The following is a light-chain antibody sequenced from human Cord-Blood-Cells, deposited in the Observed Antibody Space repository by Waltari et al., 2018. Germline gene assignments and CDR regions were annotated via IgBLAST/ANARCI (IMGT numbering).Light chain of an antibody. CDR3: SSYTSSSTLV. CDR1: SSDVGGYNY. Sequence: QSALTQPASVSGSPGQSITISCTGTSSDVGGYNYVSWYQQHPGKAPKLMIYDVSKRPSGVSKRFSGSKSGNTDSLTISGLQAEDEADYYCSSYTSSSTLVFGGGTKLTVL. CDR2: DVS. J-gene: IGLJ3*02. V-gene: IGLV2-14*01.